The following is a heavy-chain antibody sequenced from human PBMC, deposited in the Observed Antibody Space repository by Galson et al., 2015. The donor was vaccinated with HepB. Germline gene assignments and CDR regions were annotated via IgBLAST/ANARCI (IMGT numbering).Heavy chain of an antibody. CDR1: GGSISSGGFY. Sequence: TLSLTCTVSGGSISSGGFYWSWIRQHPEKGLEWIGYIYYSGSTYYNPSLRSRVTISVDTSKSQFSLKLSSVTAADTAVYYCARGKGSGYYYLDYWGQGTLVTVSS. D-gene: IGHD3-22*01. CDR3: ARGKGSGYYYLDY. J-gene: IGHJ4*02. V-gene: IGHV4-31*03. CDR2: IYYSGST.